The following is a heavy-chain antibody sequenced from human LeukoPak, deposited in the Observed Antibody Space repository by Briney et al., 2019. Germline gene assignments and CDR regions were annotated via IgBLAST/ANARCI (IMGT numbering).Heavy chain of an antibody. V-gene: IGHV4-39*01. CDR2: IYYDGTT. CDR3: ARHSGLRAANYYGTDV. D-gene: IGHD3-10*01. J-gene: IGHJ6*02. CDR1: GGSLSDGDYH. Sequence: PSETLSLTCTVSGGSLSDGDYHWAWVRQPPGKGLQWIASIYYDGTTYYNPSLKSRLTISVDTSKNQFSLKVTSVTAADTAAFYCARHSGLRAANYYGTDVWGQGTTVTVSS.